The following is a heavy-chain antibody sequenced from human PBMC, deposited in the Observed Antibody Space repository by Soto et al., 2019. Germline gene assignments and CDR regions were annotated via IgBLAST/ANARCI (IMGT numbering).Heavy chain of an antibody. Sequence: QVQLVQSGAEVKTPGSSVKVSCKASGGTFSSYTISWVRQAPGQGLEWMGRIIPILGIANYAQKFQGRVTITADKSTSTAYMELSSLRSEDTAVYYCARDKSSGYSSGWYYFDYWGQGTLVTVSS. CDR3: ARDKSSGYSSGWYYFDY. J-gene: IGHJ4*02. D-gene: IGHD6-19*01. CDR1: GGTFSSYT. CDR2: IIPILGIA. V-gene: IGHV1-69*08.